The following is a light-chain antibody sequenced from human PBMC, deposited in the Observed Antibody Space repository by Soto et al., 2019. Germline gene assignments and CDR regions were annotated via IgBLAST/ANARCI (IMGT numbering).Light chain of an antibody. J-gene: IGLJ2*01. V-gene: IGLV2-14*03. CDR3: SSHTSSITVI. CDR1: SSDIGAYNY. CDR2: DVS. Sequence: QSALTQPASVSESPGQSITISCTGTSSDIGAYNYVSWYQHHPGKAPKLMIYDVSSRPSGISNRFSGSKSGNTASLTISGLQAEDEADYYCSSHTSSITVIFGGGTKLTVL.